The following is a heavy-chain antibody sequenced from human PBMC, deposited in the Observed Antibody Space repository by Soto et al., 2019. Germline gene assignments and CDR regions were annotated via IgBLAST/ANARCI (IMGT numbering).Heavy chain of an antibody. J-gene: IGHJ4*02. V-gene: IGHV5-51*01. CDR3: ARLSRFEFDY. D-gene: IGHD3-16*01. CDR1: GYNFANYW. CDR2: IFPGGSIT. Sequence: PGESLKISCEGSGYNFANYWIAWVRQMPGKGLEYMGIIFPGGSITRYSPPFQGRVTISADRSISTAFLQWSSLKASDTAIYYCARLSRFEFDYWGQGALVTVSS.